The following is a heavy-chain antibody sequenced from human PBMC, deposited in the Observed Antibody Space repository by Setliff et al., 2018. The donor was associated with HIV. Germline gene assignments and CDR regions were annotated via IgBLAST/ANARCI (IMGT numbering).Heavy chain of an antibody. Sequence: PSETLSITCTVSGGSISSYYWSWIRQPPGKGLEWIGYIYTSGSINYNPSLKSRVTISVDTSKNQFSLKLSSVTAADTAVYYCVRAGYCSSASCYFSGWFDPWGQGTLVTVSS. CDR1: GGSISSYY. CDR3: VRAGYCSSASCYFSGWFDP. D-gene: IGHD2-2*01. V-gene: IGHV4-4*08. CDR2: IYTSGSI. J-gene: IGHJ5*02.